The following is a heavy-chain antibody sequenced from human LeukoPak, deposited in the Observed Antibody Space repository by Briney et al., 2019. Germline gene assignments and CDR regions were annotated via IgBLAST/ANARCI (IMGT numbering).Heavy chain of an antibody. CDR3: ARRVTGDDSFDY. CDR2: IYHSGST. V-gene: IGHV4-30-2*01. Sequence: SETLSLTCAVSGGSISSGGYSWSWIRQPPGKGLEWIGYIYHSGSTYYNPSLKSRVTISVDRSKNQFSLKLSSVTAADTAVYYCARRVTGDDSFDYWGQGTLVTVSS. J-gene: IGHJ4*02. D-gene: IGHD7-27*01. CDR1: GGSISSGGYS.